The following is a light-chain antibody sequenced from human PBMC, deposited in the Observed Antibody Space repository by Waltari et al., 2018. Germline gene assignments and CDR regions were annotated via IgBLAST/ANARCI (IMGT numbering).Light chain of an antibody. J-gene: IGKJ4*01. CDR1: HSVREY. CDR2: DAS. CDR3: QQRISWPLT. Sequence: EIVLTQSPATLSLSPGERATLSCRASHSVREYLAWYQRRPGQAPRLLIYDASNRATGVPARFSGTGYETDFTLTINNLEPEDFAVYYCQQRISWPLTFGGGSKVEIK. V-gene: IGKV3-11*01.